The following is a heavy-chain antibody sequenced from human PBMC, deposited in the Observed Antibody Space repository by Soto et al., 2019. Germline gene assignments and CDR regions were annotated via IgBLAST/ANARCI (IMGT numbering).Heavy chain of an antibody. V-gene: IGHV3-23*01. Sequence: PGGSLRLSCAASGFTFSSYAMSWVRQAPGKGLEWVSAISGSGGSTYYADSVKGRFTISRDNSKNALYLQMNSLRAEDTAVYYCTKTRMTDDAFDIWGQGTMVTVSS. CDR1: GFTFSSYA. CDR3: TKTRMTDDAFDI. D-gene: IGHD2-21*02. J-gene: IGHJ3*02. CDR2: ISGSGGST.